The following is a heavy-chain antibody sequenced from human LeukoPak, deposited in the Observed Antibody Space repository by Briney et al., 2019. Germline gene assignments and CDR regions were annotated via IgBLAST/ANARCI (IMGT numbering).Heavy chain of an antibody. CDR2: FDPEDGET. J-gene: IGHJ4*02. V-gene: IGHV1-24*01. D-gene: IGHD6-19*01. Sequence: ASVKVSCKVSGYTLTELSMHWVRQAPGEGLEWMGGFDPEDGETIYAQKFQGRVTMTEDTSTDTAYMELSSLRSEDTAVYYCATDLGAVAGRNYWGQGTLVTVSS. CDR1: GYTLTELS. CDR3: ATDLGAVAGRNY.